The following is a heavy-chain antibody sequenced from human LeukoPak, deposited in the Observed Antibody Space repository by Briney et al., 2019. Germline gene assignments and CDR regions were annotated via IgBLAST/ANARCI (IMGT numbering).Heavy chain of an antibody. Sequence: SETLSLTCNVSGSSIIRGYYWGWIRQPPGLGLEWIGTIYYSGSTNLNPSFKSRVTLSVDTSKNQFSLRLSSVTAADAAVYYCARGSSIVARPFDYWGPGALVTVSS. D-gene: IGHD6-6*01. CDR3: ARGSSIVARPFDY. V-gene: IGHV4-38-2*02. CDR2: IYYSGST. J-gene: IGHJ4*02. CDR1: GSSIIRGYY.